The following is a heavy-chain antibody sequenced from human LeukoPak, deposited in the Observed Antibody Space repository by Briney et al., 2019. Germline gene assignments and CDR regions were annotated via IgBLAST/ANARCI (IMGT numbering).Heavy chain of an antibody. CDR1: GGTFSSYA. Sequence: SVKVSCKASGGTFSSYAISWVRQAPGQGLEWMGGIIPIFGTANYAQKFQGRVTITADESTSTAYMELSSPRSEDTAVYYCATTSLYCSSTSCPWHYWGQGTLVTVSS. J-gene: IGHJ4*02. V-gene: IGHV1-69*13. CDR3: ATTSLYCSSTSCPWHY. D-gene: IGHD2-2*01. CDR2: IIPIFGTA.